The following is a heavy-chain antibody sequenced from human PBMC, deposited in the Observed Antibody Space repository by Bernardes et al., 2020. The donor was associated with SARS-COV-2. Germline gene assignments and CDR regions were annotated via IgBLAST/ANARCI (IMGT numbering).Heavy chain of an antibody. CDR3: ARGRTARWGNYNLDV. D-gene: IGHD1-7*01. J-gene: IGHJ6*02. CDR1: GYTFSDSY. V-gene: IGHV1-2*02. Sequence: ALVKVSCKASGYTFSDSYIHWVRQAPGQELAWMGWINPTNGGTNYAANFQGRLFMTTDASISTANMELRRLTSDDSAIYYCARGRTARWGNYNLDVWGQGTTVTV. CDR2: INPTNGGT.